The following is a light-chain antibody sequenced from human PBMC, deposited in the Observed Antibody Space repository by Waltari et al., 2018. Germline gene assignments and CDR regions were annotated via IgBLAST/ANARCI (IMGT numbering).Light chain of an antibody. CDR2: GVS. CDR3: QQSYTTPLT. CDR1: QSISTY. J-gene: IGKJ4*01. V-gene: IGKV1-39*01. Sequence: DIQMTQSPSSLSASVGDRVTITCRASQSISTYLNWYQQKPGKAPKLLIYGVSILQRWVPSRFSGSGSGADFTLTISSLQSEDFATYYCQQSYTTPLTFGGGTNVEIK.